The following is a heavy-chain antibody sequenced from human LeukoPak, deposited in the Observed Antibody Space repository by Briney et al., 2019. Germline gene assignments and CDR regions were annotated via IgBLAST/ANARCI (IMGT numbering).Heavy chain of an antibody. D-gene: IGHD4-17*01. V-gene: IGHV3-23*01. CDR1: GFTFNSYA. CDR2: LSGSGGDT. J-gene: IGHJ4*02. Sequence: GGSLRLSCATSGFTFNSYAMSWVRQAPGKGLEWVSGLSGSGGDTDYADSVKGRFTITRDNSRNTPYLQMNSLRSEDTAVYYCAKDAMATVTYFDYWGQGSLVTVSS. CDR3: AKDAMATVTYFDY.